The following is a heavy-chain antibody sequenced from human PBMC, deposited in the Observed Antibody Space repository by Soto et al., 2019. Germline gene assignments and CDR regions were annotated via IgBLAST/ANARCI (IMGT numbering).Heavy chain of an antibody. V-gene: IGHV3-15*01. CDR1: GFTSSNAW. CDR2: IRSKTDGGTT. D-gene: IGHD1-1*01. CDR3: TATTQGIYLDPVY. J-gene: IGHJ4*02. Sequence: ILSCAAAGFTSSNAWMSWVRQAPGKGLEWVGRIRSKTDGGTTDYAAPVKGRFTISRDDSKNTLYLQMNSLKTEDTAVYYRTATTQGIYLDPVYWGQAILATLTS.